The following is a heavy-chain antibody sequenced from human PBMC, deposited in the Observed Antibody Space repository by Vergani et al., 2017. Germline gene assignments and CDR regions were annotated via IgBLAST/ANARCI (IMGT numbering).Heavy chain of an antibody. Sequence: QVQLQQSGPGLVKHSQTLSLTCAISGDSVSSNSAAWNWIRQSPSRGLEWLGRTYYRSKWYNDYAVSVKSRITINPDTSKNQFSLQLNSVTPEDTAVYYCARAGDSWSYYRGVYYYYMDVWGKGTTVTVSS. CDR1: GDSVSSNSAA. D-gene: IGHD1-26*01. CDR2: TYYRSKWYN. J-gene: IGHJ6*03. V-gene: IGHV6-1*01. CDR3: ARAGDSWSYYRGVYYYYMDV.